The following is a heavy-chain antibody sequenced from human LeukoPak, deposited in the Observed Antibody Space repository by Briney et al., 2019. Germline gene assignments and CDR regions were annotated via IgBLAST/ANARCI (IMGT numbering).Heavy chain of an antibody. CDR2: ISSSSSTI. J-gene: IGHJ4*02. Sequence: PGGSLSLSWAASGFTFSSYSMNWVRQAPGKGLEGVSYISSSSSTIYYADSVKGRFTISRDNAKNSLYLQMNSLRAEDTAVYYCAKDRSLELGELGNWGQGTLVTVSS. V-gene: IGHV3-48*01. D-gene: IGHD3-10*01. CDR1: GFTFSSYS. CDR3: AKDRSLELGELGN.